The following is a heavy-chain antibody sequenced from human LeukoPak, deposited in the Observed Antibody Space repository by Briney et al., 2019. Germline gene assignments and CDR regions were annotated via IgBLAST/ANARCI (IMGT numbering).Heavy chain of an antibody. D-gene: IGHD1-26*01. CDR3: ARHRGRIVGDMFYYYYGMDV. CDR2: IYHTGST. J-gene: IGHJ6*02. Sequence: SETLSLTCTVSGGSISTYFWGWIRQPPGKGLEWIGHIYHTGSTNYNPSLKSRVTISVDTSKNQFSLNVSSVTAADTAAYYCARHRGRIVGDMFYYYYGMDVWGQGTTVTVPS. CDR1: GGSISTYF. V-gene: IGHV4-59*08.